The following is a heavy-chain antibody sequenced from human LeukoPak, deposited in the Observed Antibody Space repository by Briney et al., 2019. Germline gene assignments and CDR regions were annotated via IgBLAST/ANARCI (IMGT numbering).Heavy chain of an antibody. CDR3: ARDRGGLTYYDFWSGYYYFDY. D-gene: IGHD3-3*01. Sequence: ASVKVSFKASGYTFTIYGISWVRQAPGQGLEWMGWISAYNGNTNYAQKLQGRVTMTTDTSTSTAYMELRSLRSDDTAVYYCARDRGGLTYYDFWSGYYYFDYWGQGTLVTVSS. J-gene: IGHJ4*02. CDR2: ISAYNGNT. V-gene: IGHV1-18*01. CDR1: GYTFTIYG.